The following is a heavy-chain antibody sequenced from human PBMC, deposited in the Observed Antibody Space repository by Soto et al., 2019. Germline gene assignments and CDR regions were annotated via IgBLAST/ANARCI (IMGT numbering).Heavy chain of an antibody. V-gene: IGHV3-23*01. Sequence: GGSLRLSCAASGFTFSSYAMSWVRQAPGKGLEWVSAISCSSGSTYNADSVKGRVTISRDKAKNTLYLQMNSLRAEATDASFYYSATVVVTSYYFDYWGQGTLVTVSS. CDR3: YSATVVVTSYYFDY. D-gene: IGHD3-22*01. J-gene: IGHJ4*02. CDR2: ISCSSGST. CDR1: GFTFSSYA.